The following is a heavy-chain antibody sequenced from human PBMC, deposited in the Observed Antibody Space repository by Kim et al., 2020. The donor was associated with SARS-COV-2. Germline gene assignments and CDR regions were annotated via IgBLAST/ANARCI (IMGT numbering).Heavy chain of an antibody. CDR1: GFTFSSYG. D-gene: IGHD5-18*01. Sequence: GGSLRLSCAASGFTFSSYGMHWVRQAPGKGLEWVAVIWYDGSNKYYADSVKGRFTISRDNSKNTLYLQMNSLRAEDTAVYYCVRDGRITAMVRVLDYGMDLWGQGTTVTVSS. V-gene: IGHV3-33*01. CDR3: VRDGRITAMVRVLDYGMDL. CDR2: IWYDGSNK. J-gene: IGHJ6*02.